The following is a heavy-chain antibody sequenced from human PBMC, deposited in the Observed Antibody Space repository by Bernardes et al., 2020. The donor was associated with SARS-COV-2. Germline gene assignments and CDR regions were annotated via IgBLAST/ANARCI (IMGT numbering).Heavy chain of an antibody. J-gene: IGHJ6*02. Sequence: ASVKVSCKASGYTFTSSDINWVRQATGQGLEWMGWTNPNSGSTGNAQKFQGRVTMTRNTSISTAYMELSSLRSEDTAVYYCARGVDLGGLDVWGQGTTVTVSS. CDR1: GYTFTSSD. V-gene: IGHV1-8*01. D-gene: IGHD7-27*01. CDR2: TNPNSGST. CDR3: ARGVDLGGLDV.